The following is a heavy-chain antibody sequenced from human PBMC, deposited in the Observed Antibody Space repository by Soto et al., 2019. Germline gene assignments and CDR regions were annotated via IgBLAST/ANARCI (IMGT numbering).Heavy chain of an antibody. CDR2: ISGSGGST. V-gene: IGHV3-23*01. D-gene: IGHD6-19*01. CDR3: AKDGSTFIAVAGYYYYGMDV. Sequence: GSLRLSCAASGFTFSSYAMSWVRQAPGKGLEWVSAISGSGGSTYYADSVKGRFTISRDNSKNTLYLQMNSLRAEDTAVYYCAKDGSTFIAVAGYYYYGMDVWGQGTTVTVSS. CDR1: GFTFSSYA. J-gene: IGHJ6*02.